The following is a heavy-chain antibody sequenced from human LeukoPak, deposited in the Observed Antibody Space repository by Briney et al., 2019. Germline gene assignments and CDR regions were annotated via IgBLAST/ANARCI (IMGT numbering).Heavy chain of an antibody. CDR2: IIPILGIA. CDR3: ASTPVLKFGVVYYYMDV. V-gene: IGHV1-69*02. D-gene: IGHD3-3*01. CDR1: GGTFSSYT. J-gene: IGHJ6*03. Sequence: SVKVSCKASGGTFSSYTISWVRQAPGQGLEWMGRIIPILGIANYAQKFQGRVTITADKSTSTAYMELSSLRSEDPAVYYCASTPVLKFGVVYYYMDVWGKGTTVTVSS.